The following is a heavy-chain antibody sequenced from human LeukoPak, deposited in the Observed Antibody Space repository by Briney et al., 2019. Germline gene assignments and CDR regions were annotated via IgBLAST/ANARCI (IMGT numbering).Heavy chain of an antibody. J-gene: IGHJ4*02. CDR3: ARDLSGVTGYTYGRGIDY. Sequence: GGSLRLSCAASGFTFSTYAMNWVRQAPGKGLEWVSAISGSGAKTYYADFVKGRFTISRDNAKTSLYLQMNSLRAEDTAVYYCARDLSGVTGYTYGRGIDYWGQGTLVAVSS. CDR1: GFTFSTYA. V-gene: IGHV3-23*01. CDR2: ISGSGAKT. D-gene: IGHD5-18*01.